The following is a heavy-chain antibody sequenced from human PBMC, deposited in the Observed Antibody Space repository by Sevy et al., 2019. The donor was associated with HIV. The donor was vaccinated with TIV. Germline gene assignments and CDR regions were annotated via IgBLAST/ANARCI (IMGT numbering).Heavy chain of an antibody. CDR1: GGSISSSSYY. CDR2: IYYSGST. D-gene: IGHD3-16*01. Sequence: SETLSLTCTVSGGSISSSSYYWGWIRQPPGKGLEWIGSIYYSGSTYYNPSLKSRVTISVDTSKNQFCLKLSSVTAADTAVYYCARDRLLNAGHPYYYYGMDVWGQGTTVTVSS. J-gene: IGHJ6*02. V-gene: IGHV4-39*01. CDR3: ARDRLLNAGHPYYYYGMDV.